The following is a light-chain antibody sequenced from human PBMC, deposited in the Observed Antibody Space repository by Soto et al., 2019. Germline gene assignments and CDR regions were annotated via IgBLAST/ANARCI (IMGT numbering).Light chain of an antibody. CDR1: SSDVGAYNY. Sequence: QSALTQPASVSGCPGQSITISCTGTSSDVGAYNYVSWYQQHPGRAPQLIIYHVSNRPSGVSNRFSGSKSDNTASLTISGLQAEDEADYYCSSFTSSSSYVFGPGTKVTVL. J-gene: IGLJ1*01. V-gene: IGLV2-14*03. CDR3: SSFTSSSSYV. CDR2: HVS.